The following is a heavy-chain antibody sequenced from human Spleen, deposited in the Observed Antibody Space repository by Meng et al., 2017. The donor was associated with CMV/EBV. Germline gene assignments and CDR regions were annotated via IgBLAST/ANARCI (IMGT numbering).Heavy chain of an antibody. V-gene: IGHV4-61*01. CDR3: ARLYSSGTSWFDP. D-gene: IGHD2-15*01. CDR1: CGSVRSGSYY. CDR2: IYYSGSI. J-gene: IGHJ5*02. Sequence: SCGSVRSGSYYWSWIRQPPGKGLDWIGYIYYSGSISYNPSLKSRVTMSADTSKNQFSLKLISVTAADTAVYYCARLYSSGTSWFDPWGQGILVTVSS.